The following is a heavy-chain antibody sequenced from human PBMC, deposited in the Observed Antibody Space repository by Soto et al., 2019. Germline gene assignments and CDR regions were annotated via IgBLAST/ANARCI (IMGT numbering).Heavy chain of an antibody. J-gene: IGHJ5*02. D-gene: IGHD2-2*01. CDR2: MNPNSGNT. V-gene: IGHV1-8*01. CDR3: ARMKYCSSTSCNQKGFDP. Sequence: GASVKVSCKASGYTFTSYDINWVRQATGQGLEWMGWMNPNSGNTGYAQKFQGRVTMTRNTSISTAYMVLSSLRSEDTAVYYCARMKYCSSTSCNQKGFDPWGQGTLVTVSS. CDR1: GYTFTSYD.